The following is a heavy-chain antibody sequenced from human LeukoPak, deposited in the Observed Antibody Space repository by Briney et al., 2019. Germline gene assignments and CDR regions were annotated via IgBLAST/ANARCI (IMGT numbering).Heavy chain of an antibody. Sequence: GGSLRLSCAASGFTFSSYWMHWVRQAPGKGLVWVSRINSDGSSTSYADSVKGRFTISRDNAKNSLYLQMNSLRAEDTAVYYCARACSGGSCYSDWGQGTLVTVSS. CDR3: ARACSGGSCYSD. CDR2: INSDGSST. J-gene: IGHJ4*02. CDR1: GFTFSSYW. V-gene: IGHV3-74*01. D-gene: IGHD2-15*01.